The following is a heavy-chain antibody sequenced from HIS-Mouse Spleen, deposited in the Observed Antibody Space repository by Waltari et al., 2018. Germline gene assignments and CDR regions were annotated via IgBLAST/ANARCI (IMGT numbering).Heavy chain of an antibody. D-gene: IGHD6-19*01. J-gene: IGHJ4*02. CDR2: IDWDDDK. CDR1: GFSLSPSGMC. Sequence: QVTLRESGPALVNPTQTLPLTCTFSGFSLSPSGMCVSWTRQPPGKALEWLARIDWDDDKYYSTSLKTRLTISKDTSKNQVVLTMTNMDPVDTATYYCARIAEGYSSGWYAFDYWGQGTLVTVSS. V-gene: IGHV2-70*15. CDR3: ARIAEGYSSGWYAFDY.